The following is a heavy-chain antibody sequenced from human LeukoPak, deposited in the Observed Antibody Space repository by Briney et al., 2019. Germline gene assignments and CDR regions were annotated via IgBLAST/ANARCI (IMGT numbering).Heavy chain of an antibody. Sequence: QPGGSLRLSCAASGFTFSSYGMSWVRQAPGKGLEWVSAISGSGGSTYYADSVKGRFTISRDNSKNTLYLQMNSLRAEDTAVYYCAKSRDLVVVITTDYWGQGTLVTVSS. J-gene: IGHJ4*02. V-gene: IGHV3-23*01. CDR2: ISGSGGST. CDR3: AKSRDLVVVITTDY. D-gene: IGHD3-22*01. CDR1: GFTFSSYG.